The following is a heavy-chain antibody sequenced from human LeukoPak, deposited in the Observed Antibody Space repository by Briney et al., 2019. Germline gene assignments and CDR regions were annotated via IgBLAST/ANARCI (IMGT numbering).Heavy chain of an antibody. V-gene: IGHV1-69*04. Sequence: SVKVSCKLSGYNLTDLSMHWVRQAPGQGLEWMGRIIPILGIANYAQKFQGRVTITADKSTSTAYMELSSLRSEDTAVYYCARDVDNGSYFTIYYFDYWGQGTLVTVSS. CDR3: ARDVDNGSYFTIYYFDY. CDR1: GYNLTDLS. J-gene: IGHJ4*02. CDR2: IIPILGIA. D-gene: IGHD1-26*01.